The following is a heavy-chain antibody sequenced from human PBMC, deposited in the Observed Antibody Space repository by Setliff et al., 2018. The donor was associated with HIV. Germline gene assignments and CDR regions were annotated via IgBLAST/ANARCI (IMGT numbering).Heavy chain of an antibody. CDR3: ARDYYDSSGYYYRDAFDM. J-gene: IGHJ3*02. CDR2: ISSSGSTM. D-gene: IGHD3-22*01. Sequence: GGSLRLSCTASEVTFSSYTMNWVRQAPGKGLEWVSYISSSGSTMYYADSVKGRFTISRDNAKNSLYLQMNSLRAEDTAVYYCARDYYDSSGYYYRDAFDMWGQGTMVTVS. CDR1: EVTFSSYT. V-gene: IGHV3-48*03.